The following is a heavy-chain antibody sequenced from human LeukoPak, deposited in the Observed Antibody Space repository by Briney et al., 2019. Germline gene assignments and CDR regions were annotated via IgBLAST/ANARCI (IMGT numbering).Heavy chain of an antibody. CDR3: ARGGGLPFDY. D-gene: IGHD3-3*01. CDR1: GGTFSSYA. V-gene: IGHV1-3*01. Sequence: ASVKVSCKASGGTFSSYAISWVRQAPGQGLEWMGWINAGTGNTKYSQKFQGRVTIIRAKFATTAYMELSRLRSEDTAIYYCARGGGLPFDYWGQGTLSPSPQ. CDR2: INAGTGNT. J-gene: IGHJ4*02.